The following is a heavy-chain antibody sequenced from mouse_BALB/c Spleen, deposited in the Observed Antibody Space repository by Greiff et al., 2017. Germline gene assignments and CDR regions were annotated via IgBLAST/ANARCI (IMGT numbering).Heavy chain of an antibody. CDR1: GYTFTSYT. V-gene: IGHV1-4*02. D-gene: IGHD3-3*01. CDR3: ARGGWAYAMDY. CDR2: INPSSGYT. Sequence: VKVVESAAELARPGASVKMSCKASGYTFTSYTMHWVKQRPGQGLEWIGYINPSSGYTEYNQKFKDKTTLTADKSSSTAYMQLSSLTSEDSAVYYCARGGWAYAMDYWGQGTSVTVSS. J-gene: IGHJ4*01.